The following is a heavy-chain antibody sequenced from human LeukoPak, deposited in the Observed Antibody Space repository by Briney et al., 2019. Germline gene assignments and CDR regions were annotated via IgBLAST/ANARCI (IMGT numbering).Heavy chain of an antibody. J-gene: IGHJ4*02. V-gene: IGHV4-59*01. D-gene: IGHD2-15*01. CDR1: GGSISGYY. CDR2: IYYSGST. Sequence: SETLSLTCTVSGGSISGYYWSWIRQPPGKGLEWIGYIYYSGSTNYNPSLKSRVTISVDTSKNQFSLKLSSVTAADTAVYYCARCSGGSCYEGYFDYWGQGTLVTVSS. CDR3: ARCSGGSCYEGYFDY.